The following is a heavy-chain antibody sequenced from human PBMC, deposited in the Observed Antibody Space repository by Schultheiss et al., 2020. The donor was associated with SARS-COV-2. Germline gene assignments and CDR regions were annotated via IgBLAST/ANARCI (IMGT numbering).Heavy chain of an antibody. D-gene: IGHD2-21*02. V-gene: IGHV4-61*02. CDR1: GGSINNGGYY. CDR3: ARGNVVVTHWYFDL. Sequence: SCTVSGGSINNGGYYWSWIRQPAGKGLEWIGRIYTSGSTNYNPSLKSRVTMSVDTSKNQFSLKLSSVTAADTAVYYCARGNVVVTHWYFDLWGRGTLVTVSS. CDR2: IYTSGST. J-gene: IGHJ2*01.